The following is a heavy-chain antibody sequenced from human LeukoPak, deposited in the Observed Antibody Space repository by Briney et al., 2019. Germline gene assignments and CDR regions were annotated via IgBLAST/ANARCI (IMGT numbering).Heavy chain of an antibody. D-gene: IGHD6-13*01. CDR1: GGSISSGGYY. Sequence: KPSETLSLTCTVSGGSISSGGYYWSWIRQHPGKGLEWIGYIYYSGSTYYNPSLKSRVTISVDTSKNQFSLKLSSVTAADTAVYYCARSGYSSNFDYWGQGTLVTVSS. CDR3: ARSGYSSNFDY. J-gene: IGHJ4*02. CDR2: IYYSGST. V-gene: IGHV4-31*03.